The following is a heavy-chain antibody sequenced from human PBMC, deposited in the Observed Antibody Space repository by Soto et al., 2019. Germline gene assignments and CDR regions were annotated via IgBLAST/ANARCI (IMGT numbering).Heavy chain of an antibody. D-gene: IGHD5-18*01. Sequence: SETLSLTCTVSGGSISSGGYYWSWIRQHPGKGMEWIWYIFYSGSTYYNPFLKSRVTISVDTSKNQFSLKLSSVTAADTAVYYCAREEKGRSYGRGDYYYYGMDVWGQGTTVTVS. V-gene: IGHV4-31*02. CDR1: GGSISSGGYY. CDR2: IFYSGST. J-gene: IGHJ6*02. CDR3: AREEKGRSYGRGDYYYYGMDV.